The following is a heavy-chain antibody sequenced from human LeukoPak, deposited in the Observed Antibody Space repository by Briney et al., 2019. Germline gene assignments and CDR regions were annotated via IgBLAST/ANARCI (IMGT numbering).Heavy chain of an antibody. CDR3: ARGLEVTMVPGILSDALYI. Sequence: ASVKVSCKAIGGPCHRLGSRWVRQAPGQGLEWMGGIIPIFGTANDAQKFQGRVTITADESTSTAYMDLSSLRSEDTPLYYRARGLEVTMVPGILSDALYIWGQGTMVTVSS. CDR2: IIPIFGTA. V-gene: IGHV1-69*13. D-gene: IGHD4/OR15-4a*01. J-gene: IGHJ3*02. CDR1: GGPCHRLG.